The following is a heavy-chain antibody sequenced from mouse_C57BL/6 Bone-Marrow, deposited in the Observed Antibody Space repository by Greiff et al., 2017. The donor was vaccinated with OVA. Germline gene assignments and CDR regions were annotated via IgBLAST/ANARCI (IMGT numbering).Heavy chain of an antibody. D-gene: IGHD2-2*01. Sequence: EVQGVESGGGLVKPGGSLKLSCAASGFTFSSYAMSWVRQTPEKRLEWVATISDGGSYTYYPDNAKGRFTISRDNAKNNLYLQMSHLKSEDTAMYYCARDQNGYGESWFAYWGQGTLVTVSA. J-gene: IGHJ3*01. CDR2: ISDGGSYT. CDR1: GFTFSSYA. V-gene: IGHV5-4*01. CDR3: ARDQNGYGESWFAY.